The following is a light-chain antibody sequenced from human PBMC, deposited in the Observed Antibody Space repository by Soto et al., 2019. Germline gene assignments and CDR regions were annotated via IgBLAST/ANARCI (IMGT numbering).Light chain of an antibody. J-gene: IGLJ2*01. CDR3: SSHAGTDVLVV. V-gene: IGLV2-23*02. CDR1: NSDIGNYNL. Sequence: QSVLTQPASVSGSPGQSITISCSGTNSDIGNYNLVSWYQQHPGKAPKLLIFEVRRLPSGVSSRFSGSKSGNTASLTISGLQAEDEAAYYCSSHAGTDVLVVFGGGTKLTVL. CDR2: EVR.